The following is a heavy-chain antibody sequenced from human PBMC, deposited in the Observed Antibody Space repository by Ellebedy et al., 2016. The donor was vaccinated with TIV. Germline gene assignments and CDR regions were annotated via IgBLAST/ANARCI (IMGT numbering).Heavy chain of an antibody. J-gene: IGHJ4*02. CDR1: GGSISSYY. CDR2: IYYSGST. D-gene: IGHD1-26*01. V-gene: IGHV4-59*08. CDR3: ARHVGWELPYFDC. Sequence: GSLRLSCTVSGGSISSYYWSWIRQPPGKGLEWIGYIYYSGSTNYNPSLKSRVTISVDTSKNQFSLKLSSVTAADTAVYYCARHVGWELPYFDCWGQGTLVTVSS.